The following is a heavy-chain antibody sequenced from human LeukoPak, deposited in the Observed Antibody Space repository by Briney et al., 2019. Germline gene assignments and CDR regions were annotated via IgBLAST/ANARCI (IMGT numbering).Heavy chain of an antibody. D-gene: IGHD1-7*01. Sequence: SVKVSCKASGGTFSSYAISWVRQAPGQGLEWMGGIIPIFGTANYAQKFQGRVTITADESTSTAYMELSSLRSEDTAVYYCACNWKYRIELAPYRPPKSWGQGTLVTVSS. CDR1: GGTFSSYA. CDR2: IIPIFGTA. CDR3: ACNWKYRIELAPYRPPKS. J-gene: IGHJ4*02. V-gene: IGHV1-69*13.